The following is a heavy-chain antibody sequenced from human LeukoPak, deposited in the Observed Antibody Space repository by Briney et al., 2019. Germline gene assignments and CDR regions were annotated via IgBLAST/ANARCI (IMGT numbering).Heavy chain of an antibody. CDR2: IISSGSPI. V-gene: IGHV3-48*03. Sequence: GGSLRLSCAASGFTFSSYEMNWVRQAPGKGLEWVSYIISSGSPIYYADSVKGRFTISRDNAKNSLFLQMNSLRAKDTAVYYCARENLNGLDVWGQGTTVTVSS. CDR3: ARENLNGLDV. J-gene: IGHJ6*02. CDR1: GFTFSSYE.